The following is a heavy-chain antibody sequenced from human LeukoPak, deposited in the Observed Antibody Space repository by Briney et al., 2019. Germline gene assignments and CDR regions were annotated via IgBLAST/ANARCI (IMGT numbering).Heavy chain of an antibody. CDR2: ISGSGGST. CDR1: GFTFSSYS. Sequence: PGGSLRLSCAASGFTFSSYSMNWVRQAPGKGLEWVSAISGSGGSTYYADSVKGRFTISRDNSKNTLYLQMNSLRAEDTAVYYCAKVEGGYYDILTGSFAVNHLDYWGQGTLVTVSS. D-gene: IGHD3-9*01. CDR3: AKVEGGYYDILTGSFAVNHLDY. J-gene: IGHJ4*02. V-gene: IGHV3-23*01.